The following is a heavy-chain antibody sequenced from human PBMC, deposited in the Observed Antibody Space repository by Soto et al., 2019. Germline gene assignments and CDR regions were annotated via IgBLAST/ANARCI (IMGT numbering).Heavy chain of an antibody. CDR1: GYTFTIYG. V-gene: IGHV1-18*01. CDR3: ARDGGDGTNFDY. D-gene: IGHD4-17*01. CDR2: ISAYNGNT. J-gene: IGHJ4*02. Sequence: APVEVSCKASGYTFTIYGSIWVRQAPGQGLEWMGWISAYNGNTNYAQKLQGRVTMTTDTSTSTAYMELRSLRSDDTAVYYCARDGGDGTNFDYWGQGTLVTVSS.